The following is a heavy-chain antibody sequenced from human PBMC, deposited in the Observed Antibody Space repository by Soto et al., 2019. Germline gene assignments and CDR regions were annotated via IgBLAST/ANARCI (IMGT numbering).Heavy chain of an antibody. D-gene: IGHD2-15*01. Sequence: SQTLSLTCGLSGDRVSRNSAVWHWLRQSPSSGLEWLGRTFYRSKWYSDYAVSVKSRITINPDTSKNQFSLQLTSVTPDDTGVYFCARAGGTCFGLFPHFDYWGQGTLVTVSS. V-gene: IGHV6-1*01. CDR3: ARAGGTCFGLFPHFDY. CDR2: TFYRSKWYS. J-gene: IGHJ4*02. CDR1: GDRVSRNSAV.